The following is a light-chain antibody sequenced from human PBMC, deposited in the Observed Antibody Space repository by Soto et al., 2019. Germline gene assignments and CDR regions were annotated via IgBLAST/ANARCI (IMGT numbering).Light chain of an antibody. J-gene: IGKJ1*01. CDR1: QDVRNY. Sequence: AIQMTQSPSSLSASVGDRLTITCRASQDVRNYVGWYQQKPGKAPKFLIYGAFSLETGIPSRFSGSGYGTEFTLTINSLLPEDFATYFCLQDYSWPSTFGQGTKVEV. V-gene: IGKV1-6*01. CDR3: LQDYSWPST. CDR2: GAF.